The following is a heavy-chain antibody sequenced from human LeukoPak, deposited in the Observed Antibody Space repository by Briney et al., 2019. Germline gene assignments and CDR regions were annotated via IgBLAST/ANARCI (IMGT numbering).Heavy chain of an antibody. Sequence: GCLRLSCAASGFTFSSYAMSWVRQGPGKGLEWVSAMSGSGRDTYYADSVKGRFTISRDNSKSTLYLQMNSLRAEDTALYYCAKDLGGEGGSGFPGYWGQGTLVTVSS. J-gene: IGHJ4*02. V-gene: IGHV3-23*01. D-gene: IGHD3-10*01. CDR2: MSGSGRDT. CDR3: AKDLGGEGGSGFPGY. CDR1: GFTFSSYA.